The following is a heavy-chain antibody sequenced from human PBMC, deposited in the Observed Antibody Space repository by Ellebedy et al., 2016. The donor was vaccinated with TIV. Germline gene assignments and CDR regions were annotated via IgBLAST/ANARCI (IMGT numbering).Heavy chain of an antibody. V-gene: IGHV4-38-2*02. CDR2: IYHSGST. CDR3: ARGLWGLGIWWYFDL. D-gene: IGHD7-27*01. CDR1: GYSISSVYY. Sequence: SETLSLXXTVSGYSISSVYYWGWIRQPPGKGLEWIGSIYHSGSTYYNPSLKSRVTISVDTSKNQFSLKLSSVTAADTAVYYCARGLWGLGIWWYFDLWGRGTLVTVSS. J-gene: IGHJ2*01.